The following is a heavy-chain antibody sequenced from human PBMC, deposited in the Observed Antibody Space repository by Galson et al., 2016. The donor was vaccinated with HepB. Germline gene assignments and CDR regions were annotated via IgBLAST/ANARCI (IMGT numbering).Heavy chain of an antibody. CDR3: AREGIVGTTSPAFDL. Sequence: SETLSLTCTVSGDSITNFYWSWIRQTPEKGLEWIGYIYYSGNTNYNPSLKSRVIISLDSSMRQVYLNLSSVTAADTAMYFCAREGIVGTTSPAFDLWGQGTMGTVSS. CDR1: GDSITNFY. J-gene: IGHJ3*01. V-gene: IGHV4-59*01. CDR2: IYYSGNT. D-gene: IGHD1-26*01.